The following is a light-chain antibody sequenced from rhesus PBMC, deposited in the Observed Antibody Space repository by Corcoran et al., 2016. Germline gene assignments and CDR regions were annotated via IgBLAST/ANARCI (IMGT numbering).Light chain of an antibody. Sequence: DIQMTQSPSSLSASVGDRVPITFRASENVHSYLHWYQRKPGKAPNLLIYQTSTLRSGVPPRFSGSGSGTDFPLTISNLQPEDFATYFCQHSYGTTFTFGPGTKLDLK. J-gene: IGKJ3*01. CDR3: QHSYGTTFT. CDR1: ENVHSY. CDR2: QTS. V-gene: IGKV1-74*01.